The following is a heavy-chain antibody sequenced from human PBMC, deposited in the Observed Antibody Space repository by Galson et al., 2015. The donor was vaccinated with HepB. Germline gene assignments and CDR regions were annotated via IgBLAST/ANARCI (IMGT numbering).Heavy chain of an antibody. CDR3: ARDVKDGYNGHWFDP. CDR1: GFTFSSYS. D-gene: IGHD5-24*01. Sequence: SLRLSCAASGFTFSSYSMNWVRQAPGKGLEWVSSISSSSSYIYYADSVKGRFTISRDNAKNSLYLQMNSLRAEDTAVYYCARDVKDGYNGHWFDPWGQGTLVTVSS. V-gene: IGHV3-21*01. J-gene: IGHJ5*02. CDR2: ISSSSSYI.